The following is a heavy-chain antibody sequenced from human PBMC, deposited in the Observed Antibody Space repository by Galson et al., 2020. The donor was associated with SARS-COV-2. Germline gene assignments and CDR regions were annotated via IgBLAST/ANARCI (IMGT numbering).Heavy chain of an antibody. Sequence: GGSLRLSCAASGFNFDIYTMHWVRQAPGMGLEWVAAINDISSERFYADSVKGRFTISRDNFHKTLSLQMNSLRLDDTAVYYCARDVSSYALWGQGTLVAVSS. CDR3: ARDVSSYAL. CDR1: GFNFDIYT. V-gene: IGHV3-30-3*01. CDR2: INDISSER. D-gene: IGHD3-16*01. J-gene: IGHJ4*02.